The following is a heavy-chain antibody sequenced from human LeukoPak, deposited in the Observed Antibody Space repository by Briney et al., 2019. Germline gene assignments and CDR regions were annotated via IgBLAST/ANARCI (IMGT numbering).Heavy chain of an antibody. D-gene: IGHD6-13*01. CDR3: ATDLIAAFDY. J-gene: IGHJ4*02. CDR1: GFTFSTYW. V-gene: IGHV3-7*03. Sequence: PGGSLRLSCAASGFTFSTYWMNWVRQAPGKGLEWVANIKQDGSEKYYVDSVKGRFTISRDNAKNSLYLQMNSLKTEDTAVYYCATDLIAAFDYWGQGTLVTVSS. CDR2: IKQDGSEK.